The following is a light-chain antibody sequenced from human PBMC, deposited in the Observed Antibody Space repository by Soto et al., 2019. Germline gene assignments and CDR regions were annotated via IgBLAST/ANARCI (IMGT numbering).Light chain of an antibody. J-gene: IGKJ1*01. CDR2: AAS. Sequence: DIQVTHSPSSRSASVGDRVTITCRASQGISNYLAWYQQKPGKVPKLLIYAASTLQSGVPARFSGSGSGTEFTLIISSLQSEDFAVYYCQQYNEWPETFGHGTKVDVK. CDR3: QQYNEWPET. V-gene: IGKV1-27*01. CDR1: QGISNY.